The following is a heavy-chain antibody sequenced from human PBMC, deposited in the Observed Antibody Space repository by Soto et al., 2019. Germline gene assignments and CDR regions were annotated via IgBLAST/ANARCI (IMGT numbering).Heavy chain of an antibody. CDR3: TTRGKLEPIVDY. J-gene: IGHJ4*02. CDR2: IKEDGSEK. CDR1: GFPFSGYW. Sequence: GGSLRLSCAASGFPFSGYWMKWVRQAPGKGLEWVATIKEDGSEKYYVDSVKGRFTISRDSAKNSVHLQMNSLKTEDTAVYYCTTRGKLEPIVDYWGQGTLVTVSS. V-gene: IGHV3-7*05. D-gene: IGHD1-1*01.